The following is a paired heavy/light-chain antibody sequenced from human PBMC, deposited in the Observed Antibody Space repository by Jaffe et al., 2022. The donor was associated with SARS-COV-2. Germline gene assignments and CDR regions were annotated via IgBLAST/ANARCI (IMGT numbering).Heavy chain of an antibody. CDR1: GYTFTDYD. Sequence: QVQLVQSGAEVKKPGASVKVSCKASGYTFTDYDINWVRQATGQGLEWMGWMSPKTGNTFYARKFQARVTMTWDTSIRTAYMELSSLESDDTAVYYCARGNAVTGDYWGQGTLVTVSS. J-gene: IGHJ4*02. CDR2: MSPKTGNT. CDR3: ARGNAVTGDY. V-gene: IGHV1-8*01. D-gene: IGHD6-19*01.
Light chain of an antibody. J-gene: IGKJ2*01. V-gene: IGKV3-20*01. CDR1: QSVSSSH. Sequence: EIVLTQSPGTLSLSPGERATLSCRASQSVSSSHFAWYQQKPGQAPRLLMYGPSSRATGIPDRFSGSGSGTDFTLTISRLEPEDSAVYYCQQYGGSPPGYTFGQGTKLEIK. CDR3: QQYGGSPPGYT. CDR2: GPS.